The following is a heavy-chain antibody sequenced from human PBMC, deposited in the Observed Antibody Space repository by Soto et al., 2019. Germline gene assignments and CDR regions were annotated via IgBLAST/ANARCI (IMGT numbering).Heavy chain of an antibody. CDR3: TGGTTFTSSFWFDP. CDR1: GDSVTSNRAA. V-gene: IGHV6-1*01. Sequence: QTLSLTCDISGDSVTSNRAAWNLIMHSPSRGLEWLGRTYYRSKWYNDYGTSVKGRITFNADTSKNQLSLQLNSVTPEDTAVYYCTGGTTFTSSFWFDPWGQGTLVTVSS. CDR2: TYYRSKWYN. J-gene: IGHJ5*02. D-gene: IGHD1-1*01.